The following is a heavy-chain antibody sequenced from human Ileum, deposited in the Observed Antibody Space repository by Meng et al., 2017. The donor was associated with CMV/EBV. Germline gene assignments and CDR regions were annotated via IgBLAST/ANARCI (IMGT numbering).Heavy chain of an antibody. CDR1: GASISGRNW. CDR3: AKTVGFSTSAYEI. V-gene: IGHV4-4*02. CDR2: ISDGAAT. Sequence: SETLSLTCGVSGASISGRNWWGWLRQSPGKGLEWIAEISDGAATNYNPSLMSRVTMTLDKSKNQFSLMLTSVTAADTAVYYCAKTVGFSTSAYEIWGQGTTVTFSS. J-gene: IGHJ6*01. D-gene: IGHD2-2*01.